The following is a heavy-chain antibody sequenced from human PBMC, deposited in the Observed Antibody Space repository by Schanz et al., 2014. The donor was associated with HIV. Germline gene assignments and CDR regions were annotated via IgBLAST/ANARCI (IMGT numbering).Heavy chain of an antibody. V-gene: IGHV3-23*01. D-gene: IGHD3-16*01. J-gene: IGHJ3*02. CDR3: AIRTPMISFGAFDI. CDR1: GFSFLRYE. Sequence: EVQLLESGGGLVQPGGSLRISCVASGFSFLRYEMSWVRQAPGKGLEWVSTISAGVGTASYADSVKGRFTISRDNSKKMLFLQMNRLRAEDTAVYYCAIRTPMISFGAFDIWGRGTMVTVSS. CDR2: ISAGVGTA.